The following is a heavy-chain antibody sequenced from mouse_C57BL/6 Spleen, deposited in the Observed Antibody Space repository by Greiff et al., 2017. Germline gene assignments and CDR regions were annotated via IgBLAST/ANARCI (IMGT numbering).Heavy chain of an antibody. D-gene: IGHD1-1*01. J-gene: IGHJ3*01. CDR2: FYPGSGSI. Sequence: VQLQQSGAELVKPGASVKLSCKASGYTFTEYTIHWVKQRSGQGLEWIGWFYPGSGSIKYNEKFKDKATLTADKSSSTVYMELSRLTSDDSAVYFCARHEYPYYYGSSYLAYWGQGTLVTVSA. CDR1: GYTFTEYT. V-gene: IGHV1-62-2*01. CDR3: ARHEYPYYYGSSYLAY.